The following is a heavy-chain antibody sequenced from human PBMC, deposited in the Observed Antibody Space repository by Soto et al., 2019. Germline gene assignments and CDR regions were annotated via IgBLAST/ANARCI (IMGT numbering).Heavy chain of an antibody. CDR2: MSPKSGDT. J-gene: IGHJ4*02. Sequence: QVQLVQSGAEVKKPGASVKVSCKGSGYTFTSNDINWVRQATGQGFEWMGWMSPKSGDTGYSQKFQGRVTMTRDTSRSPAYVELSSLRSEDTAVYYCAGGPPSCGFDFWGQGTLVTVSS. V-gene: IGHV1-8*01. CDR3: AGGPPSCGFDF. CDR1: GYTFTSND. D-gene: IGHD2-15*01.